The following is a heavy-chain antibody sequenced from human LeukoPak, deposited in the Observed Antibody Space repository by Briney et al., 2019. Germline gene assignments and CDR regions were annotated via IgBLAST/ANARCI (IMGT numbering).Heavy chain of an antibody. J-gene: IGHJ4*02. CDR2: IYTSGST. CDR3: ARDLECSGGSCYSEGHY. D-gene: IGHD2-15*01. V-gene: IGHV4-4*07. Sequence: SETLSLTCTVSGGSISSYYWSWIRQPAGKGLEWIGRIYTSGSTNYNPSLKSRVTISVDTSKNQFSLKLSSVTAADTAVYYCARDLECSGGSCYSEGHYWGQGTLVTVSS. CDR1: GGSISSYY.